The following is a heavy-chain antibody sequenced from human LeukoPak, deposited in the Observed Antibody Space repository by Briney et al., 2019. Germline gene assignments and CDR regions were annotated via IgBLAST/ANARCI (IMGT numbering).Heavy chain of an antibody. D-gene: IGHD4-17*01. Sequence: PGGSLRLSCAASGFTFSGSAMHWVRQASGRGLEWVGRIRSKANSYATAYAASVKGRFTISRDDSKNTAYLQMNSLKTEDTAVYYCLRAPAAYWGQGTLVTVSS. V-gene: IGHV3-73*01. CDR1: GFTFSGSA. CDR3: LRAPAAY. J-gene: IGHJ4*02. CDR2: IRSKANSYAT.